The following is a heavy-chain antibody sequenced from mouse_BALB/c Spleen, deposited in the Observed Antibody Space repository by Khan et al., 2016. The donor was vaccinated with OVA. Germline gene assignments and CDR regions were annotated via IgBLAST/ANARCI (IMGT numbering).Heavy chain of an antibody. CDR3: ARGYYGDALAY. CDR2: ISNCGRYT. J-gene: IGHJ4*01. D-gene: IGHD1-1*01. Sequence: EVELVESGGGLVKPGGSLTLSCAASGFTFSNYYMYWVRQPPEKRLEWVATISNCGRYTYHPDIAQGRFTIHRNDAKNNLLLQMSILKSEATAMYCCARGYYGDALAYWGQGTLVTVSS. CDR1: GFTFSNYY. V-gene: IGHV5-4*02.